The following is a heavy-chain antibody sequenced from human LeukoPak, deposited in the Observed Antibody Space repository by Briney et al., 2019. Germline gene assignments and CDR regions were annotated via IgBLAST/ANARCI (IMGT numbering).Heavy chain of an antibody. Sequence: GGSLRLSCAASGFTFSSYGMHWVRQAPGKGLEWVAVIWYDGSNKYYADSVKGRFTISRDNAKNTLYLQMNSLRAEDTAVYYCARGSYYDFWSGRNWFDPWGQGTLVTVSS. D-gene: IGHD3-3*01. J-gene: IGHJ5*02. CDR3: ARGSYYDFWSGRNWFDP. V-gene: IGHV3-33*01. CDR2: IWYDGSNK. CDR1: GFTFSSYG.